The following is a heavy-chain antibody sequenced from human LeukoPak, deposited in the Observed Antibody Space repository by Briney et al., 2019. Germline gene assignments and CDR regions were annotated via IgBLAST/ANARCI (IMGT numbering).Heavy chain of an antibody. CDR1: GGSISSYY. CDR2: IYYSGST. CDR3: AGASYDSSGVH. V-gene: IGHV4-59*01. J-gene: IGHJ4*02. D-gene: IGHD3-22*01. Sequence: AETLSLTCTVSGGSISSYYWSWIRQPPGKGLEWIGYIYYSGSTNYNPSLKSRVTISVDTSKNQFSLKLSSVTAADTAVYYCAGASYDSSGVHWGQGTLVTVSS.